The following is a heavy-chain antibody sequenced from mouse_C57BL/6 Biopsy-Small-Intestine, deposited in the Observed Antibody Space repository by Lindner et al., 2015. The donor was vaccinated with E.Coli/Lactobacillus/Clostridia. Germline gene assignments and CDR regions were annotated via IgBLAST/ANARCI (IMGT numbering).Heavy chain of an antibody. D-gene: IGHD1-1*01. CDR1: GYTFPSYT. Sequence: VQLQESGAELARPGASVKMSCKASGYTFPSYTMHWVKQRPGQGLKWIGYINPSSGYTKYNQNFKDKATLTADKSSSTAYMQLSSLTSEDSAVYYCARRGDGSSPYYFDYWGQGTTLTVSS. V-gene: IGHV1-4*01. CDR2: INPSSGYT. CDR3: ARRGDGSSPYYFDY. J-gene: IGHJ2*01.